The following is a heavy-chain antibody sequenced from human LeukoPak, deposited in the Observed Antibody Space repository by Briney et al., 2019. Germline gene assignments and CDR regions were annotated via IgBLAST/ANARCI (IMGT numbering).Heavy chain of an antibody. V-gene: IGHV1-24*01. J-gene: IGHJ6*03. D-gene: IGHD6-19*01. CDR3: ATQAVGFIRPVAGHIGDMDV. Sequence: ASVKVSCKVSGYTLTELFMHWVRQAPGKGLEWMGGFDPEDGETIYAQKFQGRVTMTEDTSTDTAYMELSSLRSEDTAVYYCATQAVGFIRPVAGHIGDMDVWGKGTTVTVSS. CDR2: FDPEDGET. CDR1: GYTLTELF.